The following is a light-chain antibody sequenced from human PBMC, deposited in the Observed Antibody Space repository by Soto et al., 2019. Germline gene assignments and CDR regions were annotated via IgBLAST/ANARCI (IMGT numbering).Light chain of an antibody. Sequence: EIVMTQSPATLSVPPGGRATLSCRASQSVSSYLVWYQQRPGQPPRLLIYRASTRATGIPARFSGSGSGTEFSLTISSLQSEDFAVYYCQQYSTWPPRYTFGQGTKLDI. CDR1: QSVSSY. J-gene: IGKJ2*01. V-gene: IGKV3-15*01. CDR2: RAS. CDR3: QQYSTWPPRYT.